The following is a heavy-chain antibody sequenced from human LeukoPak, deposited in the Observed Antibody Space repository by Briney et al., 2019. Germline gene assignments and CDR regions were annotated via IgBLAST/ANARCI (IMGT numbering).Heavy chain of an antibody. CDR1: GFIFSSYW. V-gene: IGHV3-7*01. CDR2: IKSDGSEE. J-gene: IGHJ5*02. Sequence: PGGSLRLSCATSGFIFSSYWMCWVRQAPGKGLEWVANIKSDGSEEYYGDSVKGRFTISRDNAKNSLYLQMNSLRAEDTAVYYCARVRLVAGHPGYNWSDPWGQGTLVTVSS. D-gene: IGHD6-19*01. CDR3: ARVRLVAGHPGYNWSDP.